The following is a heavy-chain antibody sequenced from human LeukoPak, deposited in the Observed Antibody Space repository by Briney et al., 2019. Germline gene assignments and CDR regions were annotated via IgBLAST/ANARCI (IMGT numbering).Heavy chain of an antibody. D-gene: IGHD6-19*01. CDR3: ARARGAEALDS. CDR1: GYSISSGYY. Sequence: SETLSLTCTVSGYSISSGYYWGWIRQPPGKGLEWIGSIYHSGSTYYNPSLKSRVTISVDTSKNQFSLKLSSVTAADTAVYYCARARGAEALDSWGQGTLVTVSS. CDR2: IYHSGST. J-gene: IGHJ4*02. V-gene: IGHV4-38-2*02.